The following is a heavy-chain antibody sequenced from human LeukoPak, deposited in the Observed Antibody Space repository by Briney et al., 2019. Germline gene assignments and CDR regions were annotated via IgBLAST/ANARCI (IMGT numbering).Heavy chain of an antibody. D-gene: IGHD1-26*01. CDR1: GYSISSGYY. CDR3: ARVPIVGATGSCFDP. CDR2: IYHSGST. J-gene: IGHJ5*02. Sequence: SESLSLTCTVSGYSISSGYYWGWIRPPPGKGLEWIGSIYHSGSTYYNPSLKSRVTISVDTSKNQFSLKLSSVTAADTAVYYCARVPIVGATGSCFDPGGQGTLVTVSS. V-gene: IGHV4-38-2*02.